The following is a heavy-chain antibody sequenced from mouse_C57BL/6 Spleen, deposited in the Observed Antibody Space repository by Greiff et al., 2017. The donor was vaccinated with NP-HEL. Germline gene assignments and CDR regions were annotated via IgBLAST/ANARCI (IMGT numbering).Heavy chain of an antibody. CDR3: ARTDGYVYYFDY. V-gene: IGHV1-7*01. D-gene: IGHD2-2*01. CDR1: GYTFTSYW. CDR2: INPSSGYT. Sequence: QVQLQQSGAELAKPGASVKLSCKASGYTFTSYWMHWVKQRPGQGLEWIGYINPSSGYTKYNQKFKDKPTLTADKSSSTAYVQLSSLTYADSAVYFCARTDGYVYYFDYWGQGTTLTVSS. J-gene: IGHJ2*01.